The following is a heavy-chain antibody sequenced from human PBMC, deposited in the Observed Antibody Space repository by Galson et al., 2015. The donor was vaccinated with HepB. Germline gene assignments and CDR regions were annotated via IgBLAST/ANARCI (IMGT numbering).Heavy chain of an antibody. D-gene: IGHD2-8*01. Sequence: ETLSLTCAVSGASVSGGSFTSYFWRWIRQPPGKGLEWIGYIYYNGSTNYNPSLRSRVTISIDTSKNQFSLRLSSVTAADTAVYYCARGLMVTTAWGQGTLVTVSS. J-gene: IGHJ5*02. V-gene: IGHV4-61*01. CDR2: IYYNGST. CDR3: ARGLMVTTA. CDR1: GASVSGGSFTSYF.